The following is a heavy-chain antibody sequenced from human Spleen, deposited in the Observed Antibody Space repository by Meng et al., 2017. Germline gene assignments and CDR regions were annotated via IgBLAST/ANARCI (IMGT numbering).Heavy chain of an antibody. CDR2: IKQDGSEK. D-gene: IGHD3-16*01. J-gene: IGHJ3*02. CDR3: ARDSLKRGGVSDI. Sequence: GESLKISCAASGFTFSRYWMSWVRQAPGKGLEWVANIKQDGSEKYYVDSVKGRFTISRDNAKNSLYLQMNSLRAEDTAVYYCARDSLKRGGVSDIWGQGTMVTVSS. V-gene: IGHV3-7*01. CDR1: GFTFSRYW.